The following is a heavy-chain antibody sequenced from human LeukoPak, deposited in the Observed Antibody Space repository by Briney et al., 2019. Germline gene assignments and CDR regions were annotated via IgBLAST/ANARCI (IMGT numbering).Heavy chain of an antibody. V-gene: IGHV3-23*01. Sequence: GGSLRLSCAASRFTFNSYAMSWVRQAPGKGLEWVSVIGGSNGITFYVGSVKGRFTISRDNSKDTLYLQMNSLRAEDTAVYYCARNENSGWGYFDYWGEGTLVTVSS. D-gene: IGHD5-12*01. CDR2: IGGSNGIT. CDR1: RFTFNSYA. CDR3: ARNENSGWGYFDY. J-gene: IGHJ4*02.